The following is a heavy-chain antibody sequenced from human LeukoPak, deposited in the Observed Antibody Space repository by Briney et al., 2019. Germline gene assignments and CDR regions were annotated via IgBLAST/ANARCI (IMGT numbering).Heavy chain of an antibody. CDR2: ISGSGGST. Sequence: GGSLRLSCTASGLTFSSYVMSWVRQAPGKGLEWVSTISGSGGSTFYADSVRGRFTISRDNSRSTLYLQMNSLRAEDTATYYCSPPRGDSSGYYYVYWGQGTLVTVSS. CDR1: GLTFSSYV. CDR3: SPPRGDSSGYYYVY. J-gene: IGHJ4*02. V-gene: IGHV3-23*01. D-gene: IGHD3-22*01.